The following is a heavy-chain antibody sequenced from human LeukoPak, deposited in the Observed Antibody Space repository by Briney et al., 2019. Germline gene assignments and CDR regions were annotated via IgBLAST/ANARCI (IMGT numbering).Heavy chain of an antibody. CDR3: ARRRGSRLRGLTTYYFDS. V-gene: IGHV4-39*01. J-gene: IGHJ4*02. CDR1: GGSITSRDYY. CDR2: IQYSGTT. D-gene: IGHD3-10*01. Sequence: PSETLSLTCIVSGGSITSRDYYWGWIRQPPGKGLEWIGSIQYSGTTYYNPSLKSRVTVSVGTSKNQFSLNLSSVTATDTAVYYCARRRGSRLRGLTTYYFDSWGQGTLVTVSS.